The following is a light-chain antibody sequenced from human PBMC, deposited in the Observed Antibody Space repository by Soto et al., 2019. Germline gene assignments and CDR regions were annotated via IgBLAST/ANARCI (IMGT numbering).Light chain of an antibody. Sequence: QSALAQPASVSVSPGQSITISCTGTSSDVGGYNYVSWYQQHPGKAPKLMIYEVSNRPSGVSNRFSGPKSGNTASLTISGLQAEDEADYYCSSYTSSSSYVFGTGTKVTVL. J-gene: IGLJ1*01. V-gene: IGLV2-14*01. CDR3: SSYTSSSSYV. CDR1: SSDVGGYNY. CDR2: EVS.